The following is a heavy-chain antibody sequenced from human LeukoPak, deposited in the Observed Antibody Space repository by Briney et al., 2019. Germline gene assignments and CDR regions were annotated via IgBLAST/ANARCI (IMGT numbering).Heavy chain of an antibody. CDR1: GFTFSSYA. CDR3: AKGTWDYYDSSGYYNC. Sequence: GGSLRISCAASGFTFSSYAMSWVRQAPGKGLEWVSAISGSGGSTYYADSAKGRFTISRDNSKNTLYLQMNSLRAEDTAVYYCAKGTWDYYDSSGYYNCWGQGTLVTVSS. V-gene: IGHV3-23*01. CDR2: ISGSGGST. J-gene: IGHJ4*02. D-gene: IGHD3-22*01.